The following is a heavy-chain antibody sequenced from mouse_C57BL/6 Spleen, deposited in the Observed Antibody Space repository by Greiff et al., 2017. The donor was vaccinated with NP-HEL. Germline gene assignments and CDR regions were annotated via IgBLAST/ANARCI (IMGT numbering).Heavy chain of an antibody. D-gene: IGHD4-1*01. J-gene: IGHJ2*01. CDR2: INPSSGYT. CDR3: ARSELGLYFDY. V-gene: IGHV1-7*01. CDR1: GYTFTSYW. Sequence: QVQLQQSGAELAKPGASVKLSCKASGYTFTSYWMHWVKQRPGQGLDWIGYINPSSGYTKYNQKFKDKATLTADKSSSTAYMQLSSLTYEDSAVYDCARSELGLYFDYWGQGTTLTVSS.